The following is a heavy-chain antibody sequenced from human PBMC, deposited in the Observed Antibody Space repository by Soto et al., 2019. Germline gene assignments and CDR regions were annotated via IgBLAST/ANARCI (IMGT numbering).Heavy chain of an antibody. V-gene: IGHV1-2*04. D-gene: IGHD6-13*01. CDR3: ARARRIAAAGNWFDP. CDR1: GYTFTGYY. J-gene: IGHJ5*02. Sequence: QVQLVQSGAEVKKPGASVKVSCKASGYTFTGYYMHWVRQAPGQGREWMGWINPNSGGTNYAQKFQGWVTMTRDTSISTAYMELSRLRSDDTAVYYCARARRIAAAGNWFDPWGQGTLVTVSS. CDR2: INPNSGGT.